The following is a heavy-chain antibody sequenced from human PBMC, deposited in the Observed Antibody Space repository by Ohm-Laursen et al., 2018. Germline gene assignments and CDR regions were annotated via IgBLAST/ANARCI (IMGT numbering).Heavy chain of an antibody. V-gene: IGHV3-21*01. CDR1: GFTFSSYS. J-gene: IGHJ6*02. D-gene: IGHD6-19*01. CDR3: ARGQQQWLVQDYYGMDV. CDR2: ISSSSSYI. Sequence: SLRLSCAASGFTFSSYSMNWVRQAPGKGLEWVSSISSSSSYIYYADSVKGRFTISRDNAKNSLYLQMNSLRAEDTAVYYCARGQQQWLVQDYYGMDVWGQGTTVTVSS.